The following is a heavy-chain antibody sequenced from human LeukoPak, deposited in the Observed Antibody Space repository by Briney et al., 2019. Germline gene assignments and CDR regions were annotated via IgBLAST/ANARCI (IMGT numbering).Heavy chain of an antibody. Sequence: GGSLRLSCATTGFNFITTWMSWVRQAPGKGLEWVGRIKSKTSGGTDYAESLKGRFIISRDDSKGTLFLQMNNLEAEDTAVYYCVIDDLYDSGGYFYDYFDYWGQGSLVTVTS. CDR2: IKSKTSGGT. D-gene: IGHD3-22*01. V-gene: IGHV3-15*05. CDR3: VIDDLYDSGGYFYDYFDY. CDR1: GFNFITTW. J-gene: IGHJ4*02.